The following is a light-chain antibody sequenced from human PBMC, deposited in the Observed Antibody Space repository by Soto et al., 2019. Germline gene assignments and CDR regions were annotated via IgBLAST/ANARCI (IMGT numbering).Light chain of an antibody. CDR1: QSVRSS. J-gene: IGKJ4*01. V-gene: IGKV3-11*01. Sequence: EVVLTQSPATLSLSPGERATLSCRASQSVRSSLAWYQQQPGQAPRLLIYDASNRATGIPARFSGSGSGTDFTLTISSLEPKDFSVYYCQQYNNWPPLTFGGGTKVDIK. CDR3: QQYNNWPPLT. CDR2: DAS.